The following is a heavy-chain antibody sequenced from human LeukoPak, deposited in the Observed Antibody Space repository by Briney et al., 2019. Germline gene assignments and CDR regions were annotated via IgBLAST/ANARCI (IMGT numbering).Heavy chain of an antibody. D-gene: IGHD4-17*01. J-gene: IGHJ4*02. CDR1: GGSFSGYY. CDR3: ASSVDYGDYHY. V-gene: IGHV4-34*01. Sequence: SETLSLTCAVYGGSFSGYYWSWIRQPPGKGLEWIGEINHSGSTNYNPSLKSRVTISVDTSKNQFSLKLSSVTAADTAVYYCASSVDYGDYHYWGQGTLVTVSS. CDR2: INHSGST.